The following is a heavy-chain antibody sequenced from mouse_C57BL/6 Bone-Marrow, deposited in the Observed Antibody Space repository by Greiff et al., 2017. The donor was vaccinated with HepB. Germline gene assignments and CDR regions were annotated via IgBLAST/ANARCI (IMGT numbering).Heavy chain of an antibody. CDR2: IYPGDGDT. CDR3: ARSESLFDY. V-gene: IGHV1-82*01. CDR1: GYAFSSSW. Sequence: VKLQESGPELVKPGASVKISCKASGYAFSSSWMNWVKQRPGKGLEWIGRIYPGDGDTNYNGKFKGKATLTADKSSSTAYMQLSSLTSEDSAVYFCARSESLFDYWGQGTTLTVSS. J-gene: IGHJ2*01. D-gene: IGHD6-2*01.